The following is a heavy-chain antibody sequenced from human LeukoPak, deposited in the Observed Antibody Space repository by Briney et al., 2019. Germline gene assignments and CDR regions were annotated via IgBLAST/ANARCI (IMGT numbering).Heavy chain of an antibody. CDR1: GGSISSYY. CDR2: IYYNGST. J-gene: IGHJ3*02. CDR3: ARAAAGIGAFDI. Sequence: PPETLSLTCTVSGGSISSYYWSWIRQPPGKGLEWIGYIYYNGSTNYNPSLKSRVTISVDTSKNQFSLKLSSVTAADTAVYYCARAAAGIGAFDIWGQGTMVTVSS. V-gene: IGHV4-59*01. D-gene: IGHD6-13*01.